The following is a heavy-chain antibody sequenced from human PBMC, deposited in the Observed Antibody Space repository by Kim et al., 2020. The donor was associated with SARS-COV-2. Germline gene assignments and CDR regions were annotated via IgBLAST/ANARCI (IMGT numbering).Heavy chain of an antibody. CDR3: AKGHWVATIGDHDAFDI. D-gene: IGHD5-12*01. Sequence: VKGRFTISRDNAKNSLYLQMNSLRAEDTALYYCAKGHWVATIGDHDAFDIWGQGTMVTVSS. V-gene: IGHV3-9*01. J-gene: IGHJ3*02.